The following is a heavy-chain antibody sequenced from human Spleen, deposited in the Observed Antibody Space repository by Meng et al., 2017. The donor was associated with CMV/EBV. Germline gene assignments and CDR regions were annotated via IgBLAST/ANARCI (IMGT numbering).Heavy chain of an antibody. CDR2: ISWNSGSI. CDR1: GFTFSSYS. Sequence: SLKISCAASGFTFSSYSMNWVRQAPGKGLEWVSGISWNSGSIGYADSVKGRFTISRDNAKNSLHLQMNSLRVEDTALYYCASIGAGAHDYWGQGTLVTVSS. J-gene: IGHJ4*02. CDR3: ASIGAGAHDY. V-gene: IGHV3-9*01. D-gene: IGHD6-13*01.